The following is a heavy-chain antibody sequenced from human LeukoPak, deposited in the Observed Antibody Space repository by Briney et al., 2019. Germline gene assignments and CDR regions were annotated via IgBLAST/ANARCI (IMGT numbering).Heavy chain of an antibody. Sequence: PSETLSLTCAVYGGSFSGYYWSWIRQPPGKGLEWIGEINHSGSTNYNPSLKSRVTISVDTSKNQFSLKLSSVTAADTAVYYCARGIDDTSGYFYVDYWGQGTLVTVSS. CDR3: ARGIDDTSGYFYVDY. CDR1: GGSFSGYY. CDR2: INHSGST. V-gene: IGHV4-34*01. J-gene: IGHJ4*02. D-gene: IGHD3-22*01.